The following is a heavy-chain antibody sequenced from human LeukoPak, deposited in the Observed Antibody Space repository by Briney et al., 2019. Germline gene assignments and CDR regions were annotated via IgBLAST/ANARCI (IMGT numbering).Heavy chain of an antibody. Sequence: PGGSLRLSCAASGFTFSDYYMSWIRQAPGKGLEWVSYISSSGSTIYYADSVKVRFTISRDNAKNSLYLQMNSLRAEDTAVYYCARDSDCGGDCYYFDPWGQGTLVTVSS. CDR2: ISSSGSTI. D-gene: IGHD2-21*01. CDR3: ARDSDCGGDCYYFDP. J-gene: IGHJ5*02. CDR1: GFTFSDYY. V-gene: IGHV3-11*04.